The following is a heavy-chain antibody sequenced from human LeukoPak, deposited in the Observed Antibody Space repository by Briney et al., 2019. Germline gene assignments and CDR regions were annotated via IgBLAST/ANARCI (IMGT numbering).Heavy chain of an antibody. CDR1: GFTFSSYS. CDR3: ARVVWGYCSGGSSLMGRVPDY. J-gene: IGHJ4*02. Sequence: GGSLRLSCAASGFTFSSYSMNWVRQAPGKGLEWVSSISSSSSYIYYADSVKGRFTISRDNAKNSLYLQMNSLRAEDTAVYYCARVVWGYCSGGSSLMGRVPDYWGQGTLVTVSS. D-gene: IGHD2-15*01. V-gene: IGHV3-21*01. CDR2: ISSSSSYI.